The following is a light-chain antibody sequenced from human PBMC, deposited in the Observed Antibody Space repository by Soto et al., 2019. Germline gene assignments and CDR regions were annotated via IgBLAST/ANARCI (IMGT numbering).Light chain of an antibody. CDR1: QSVTSNS. J-gene: IGKJ1*01. Sequence: EILLTQSPGSLSLSPRERATLSCRASQSVTSNSLAWYQHRPGQAPRILIYGVSNRAPGIPDRFSGSGSGTHVTLTGGRREPADFAVYYCHQYAASPRTFGKGPHVEVK. V-gene: IGKV3-20*01. CDR3: HQYAASPRT. CDR2: GVS.